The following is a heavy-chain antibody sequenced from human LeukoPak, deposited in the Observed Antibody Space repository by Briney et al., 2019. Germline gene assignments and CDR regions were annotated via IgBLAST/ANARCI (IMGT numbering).Heavy chain of an antibody. CDR2: ISWNSGSI. CDR1: GFTFDDYV. CDR3: AKDRGGEDYYYMDV. V-gene: IGHV3-9*01. D-gene: IGHD2-21*01. J-gene: IGHJ6*03. Sequence: GGSLRLSCAASGFTFDDYVMHWVRQAPGKGLEWVSGISWNSGSIGYADSVKGRFTISRDNAKNSLYLQMNSLRSEDTTLYYCAKDRGGEDYYYMDVWGKGTTVTVSS.